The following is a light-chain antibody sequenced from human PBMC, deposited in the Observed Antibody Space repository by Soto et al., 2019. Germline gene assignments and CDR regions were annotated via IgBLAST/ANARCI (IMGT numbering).Light chain of an antibody. CDR1: QSVSSN. J-gene: IGKJ5*01. V-gene: IGKV3-11*01. Sequence: EIVMTQSPATLSVSPGERATLSCRASQSVSSNLAWYQQKPGQAPRLLIYGVSSRATGIPDRFSGSGAGTDFTLTISSLEPEDFAVYYCQQRSNWPSITFGQGTRLEIK. CDR3: QQRSNWPSIT. CDR2: GVS.